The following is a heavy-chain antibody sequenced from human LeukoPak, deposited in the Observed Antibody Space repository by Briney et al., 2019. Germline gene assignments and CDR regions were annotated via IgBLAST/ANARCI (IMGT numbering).Heavy chain of an antibody. V-gene: IGHV3-30*04. CDR3: ARDPLGTRPGFDY. Sequence: GGSLRLSCAASGFNFSSYAMHWVRQAPGKGLEWVAVISYDGSNKYYADSVKGRFTISRDNSKNTLYLQMNSLRAEDTAVYYCARDPLGTRPGFDYWGQGTLVTVSS. J-gene: IGHJ4*02. CDR1: GFNFSSYA. D-gene: IGHD1-1*01. CDR2: ISYDGSNK.